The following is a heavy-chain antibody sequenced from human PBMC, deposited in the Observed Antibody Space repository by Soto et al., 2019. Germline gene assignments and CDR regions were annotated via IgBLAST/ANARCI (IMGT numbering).Heavy chain of an antibody. D-gene: IGHD2-21*02. CDR2: IRGSGLSI. CDR1: GFTFTSYG. J-gene: IGHJ5*02. Sequence: EVQLLESGGGLVQPGGSLRLSCSASGFTFTSYGMAWVRQVAGKGLEWVSTIRGSGLSIDYADSVRGRFIISRDIYKNTLFLQMNSLRADDTAVYYCAKGIVQGGDCPGSWGQGTLVSVSS. V-gene: IGHV3-23*01. CDR3: AKGIVQGGDCPGS.